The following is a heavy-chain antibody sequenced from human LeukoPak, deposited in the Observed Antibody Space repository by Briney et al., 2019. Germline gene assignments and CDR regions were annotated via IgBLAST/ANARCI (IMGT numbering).Heavy chain of an antibody. V-gene: IGHV4-34*01. D-gene: IGHD3-22*01. CDR2: INHSGST. CDR1: GGSFSGYY. Sequence: SETLSLTCAVYGGSFSGYYWSWIRQPPGKGLEWIGEINHSGSTNYNPSLKSRVTISVDTSKNQFSLKLSSVTAADTAVYYCARHAYYYDSSGYYQYYYYYYMDVWGKGTTVTISS. J-gene: IGHJ6*03. CDR3: ARHAYYYDSSGYYQYYYYYYMDV.